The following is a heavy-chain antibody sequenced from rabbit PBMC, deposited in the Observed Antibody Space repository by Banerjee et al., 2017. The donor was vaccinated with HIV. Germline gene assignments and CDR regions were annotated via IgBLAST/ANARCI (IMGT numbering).Heavy chain of an antibody. Sequence: QEQLVESGGGLVQPEGSLTLTCTASGFSFSNKYVMCWVRQAPGKGLEWIACINTSSGNTVYASWAKGRFTISRTSSTTVTLQMTSLTAADTATYFCARDLAAVIGWNFNLWGQGTLVTVS. V-gene: IGHV1S45*01. CDR2: INTSSGNT. J-gene: IGHJ4*01. CDR3: ARDLAAVIGWNFNL. CDR1: GFSFSNKYV. D-gene: IGHD1-1*01.